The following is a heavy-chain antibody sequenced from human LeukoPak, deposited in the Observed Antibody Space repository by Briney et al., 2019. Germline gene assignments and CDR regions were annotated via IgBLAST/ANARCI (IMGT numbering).Heavy chain of an antibody. CDR1: GYTFTSCD. CDR3: TRGSSGRRDN. J-gene: IGHJ4*02. Sequence: ASVTVSFTASGYTFTSCDINWVRQAPGQGLEWMEWMNPNSGNTGYGQSFQGRITMTRDISIGTAYMELSNLTSEDTAIYYCTRGSSGRRDNWGQGTLVTVSA. CDR2: MNPNSGNT. V-gene: IGHV1-8*01. D-gene: IGHD6-19*01.